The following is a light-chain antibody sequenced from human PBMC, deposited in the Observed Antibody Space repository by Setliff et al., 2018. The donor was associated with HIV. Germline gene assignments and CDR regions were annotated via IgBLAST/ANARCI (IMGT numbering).Light chain of an antibody. J-gene: IGLJ1*01. V-gene: IGLV2-14*03. CDR3: SSYSSNSTPYV. Sequence: SVLTQPASVSGSPGQSVTISCTGTSSDIGSYYYVSWYQQHPGKAPKLVIYDVSNRPSGVSDRFSGSRSGNTASLTISGLQAEDEADYYCSSYSSNSTPYVFGSGTKVTVL. CDR1: SSDIGSYYY. CDR2: DVS.